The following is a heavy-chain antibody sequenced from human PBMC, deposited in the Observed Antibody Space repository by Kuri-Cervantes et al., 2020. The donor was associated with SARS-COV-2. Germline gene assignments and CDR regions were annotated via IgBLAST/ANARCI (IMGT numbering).Heavy chain of an antibody. V-gene: IGHV3-23*01. D-gene: IGHD6-19*01. CDR1: GFTFSSYA. Sequence: GESLKISCAASGFTFSSYAMSWVRQAPGKGLEWVSAISGSGGSTYYADSVKGRFTISRDNAKKSLYLQMNSLRAEDTALYYCAKGHNSGWHKPPIDYWGQGALVTVSS. CDR2: ISGSGGST. J-gene: IGHJ4*02. CDR3: AKGHNSGWHKPPIDY.